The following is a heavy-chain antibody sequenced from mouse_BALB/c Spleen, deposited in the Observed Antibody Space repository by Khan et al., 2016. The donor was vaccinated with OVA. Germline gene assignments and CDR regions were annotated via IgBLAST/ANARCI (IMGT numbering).Heavy chain of an antibody. Sequence: QIQLVQSGPELKKPGETVKISCKASGYTFTNYGINWVKQSPGKALKWMGWINTYTGEPTYADDFKGRFAFSLETSANTAYLQINNLKNEDTATYFCARPPYFSYTLDHWGQGTSVTVSS. CDR2: INTYTGEP. J-gene: IGHJ4*01. V-gene: IGHV9-3-1*01. CDR3: ARPPYFSYTLDH. CDR1: GYTFTNYG. D-gene: IGHD2-10*01.